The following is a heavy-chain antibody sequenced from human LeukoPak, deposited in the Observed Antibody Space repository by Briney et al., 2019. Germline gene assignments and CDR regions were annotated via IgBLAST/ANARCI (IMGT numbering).Heavy chain of an antibody. CDR3: ATIRSEAIEKPPTTVTNAFDI. D-gene: IGHD4-17*01. Sequence: ASVKVPCKVSGYTLTQLSMHWVRQAPGRGLEWMGGFDPEEGETIYAQKFQGRVTMTEDTSTDTAYMELSSLGSEDTAVYYCATIRSEAIEKPPTTVTNAFDIWGQGTMVTVSS. V-gene: IGHV1-24*01. CDR1: GYTLTQLS. CDR2: FDPEEGET. J-gene: IGHJ3*02.